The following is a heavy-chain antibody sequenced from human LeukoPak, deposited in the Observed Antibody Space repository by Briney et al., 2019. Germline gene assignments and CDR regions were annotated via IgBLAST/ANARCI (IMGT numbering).Heavy chain of an antibody. J-gene: IGHJ4*02. CDR3: AYRRHGDYFDY. CDR2: VYWDDDK. D-gene: IGHD4-17*01. CDR1: GFSLSTSGVG. Sequence: ESGPTLVKPTQTLTLTCTFSGFSLSTSGVGVCWIRQPPGKALEWLALVYWDDDKTYSPSLKSRLTITKATSKNQVVLTMTNMDPVDTGTYYCAYRRHGDYFDYWGPGSLVTVSS. V-gene: IGHV2-5*02.